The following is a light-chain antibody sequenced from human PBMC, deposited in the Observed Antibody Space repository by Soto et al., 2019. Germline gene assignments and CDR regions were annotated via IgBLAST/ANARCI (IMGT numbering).Light chain of an antibody. Sequence: IPLTQSPSSLSASVGDRVTITCRASQGIINNLAWYQQKPGEAPNLLIYAAAILQSGVPSRFSGRGSGTDFTLTISSLQPEDFATYYCQQVNGYPRTFGQGTKVEIK. CDR3: QQVNGYPRT. J-gene: IGKJ1*01. CDR2: AAA. CDR1: QGIINN. V-gene: IGKV1-9*01.